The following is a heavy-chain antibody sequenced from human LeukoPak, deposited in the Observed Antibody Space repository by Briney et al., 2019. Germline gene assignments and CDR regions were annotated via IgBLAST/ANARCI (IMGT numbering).Heavy chain of an antibody. J-gene: IGHJ4*02. D-gene: IGHD1-26*01. CDR1: GFTVSSTY. V-gene: IGHV3-53*01. Sequence: GGSLRLSCAASGFTVSSTYMTWVRQAPGKGLQWVSVIYSDGTTYYADSVKGRFTISRDNSKNTVFLQRNSLRVEDTAMFYCAGDLRGSYGYWGQGTLVTVSS. CDR2: IYSDGTT. CDR3: AGDLRGSYGY.